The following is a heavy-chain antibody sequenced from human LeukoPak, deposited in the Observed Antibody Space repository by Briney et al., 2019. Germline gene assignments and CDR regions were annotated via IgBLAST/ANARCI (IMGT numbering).Heavy chain of an antibody. CDR1: GGSISSYY. V-gene: IGHV4-59*01. CDR2: IYYSGST. D-gene: IGHD1-26*01. CDR3: ARGGYKGAIDY. Sequence: SETLSLTCTVSGGSISSYYWSWIRQPPGKGLEWIGYIYYSGSTNYNPSLKSRVTISVDTSKNQFSLKLSSVTAADTAVYYCARGGYKGAIDYWGQGTLVTVSS. J-gene: IGHJ4*02.